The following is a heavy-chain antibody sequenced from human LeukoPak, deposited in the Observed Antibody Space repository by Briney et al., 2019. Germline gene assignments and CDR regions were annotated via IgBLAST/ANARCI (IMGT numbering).Heavy chain of an antibody. CDR1: GASISSSSYY. V-gene: IGHV4-39*01. D-gene: IGHD6-19*01. CDR3: ARRAYTSGAH. J-gene: IGHJ4*02. Sequence: SETLSLTCAVSGASISSSSYYWGWIRQPPGKELEGSGSIYYSGSTNYNPTLKSRVTISADTSKEPFPLKLSSVPAAAPAVYYCARRAYTSGAHWGQGTLVTVSS. CDR2: IYYSGST.